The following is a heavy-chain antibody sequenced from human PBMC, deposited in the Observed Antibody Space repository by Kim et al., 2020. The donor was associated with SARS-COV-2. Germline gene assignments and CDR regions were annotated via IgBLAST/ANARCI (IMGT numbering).Heavy chain of an antibody. CDR3: AKDRYCADSRCPLDY. D-gene: IGHD2-8*02. V-gene: IGHV3-23*01. Sequence: GGSLRLSCAASGFTLDNYAMSWVRQAPGKGLEWVSSSSGDGHTTSYADSVKGRFTIFRDNAKNTLFLQMNSLRADDTAVYYCAKDRYCADSRCPLDYWGPGTLVTVSS. J-gene: IGHJ4*02. CDR1: GFTLDNYA. CDR2: SSGDGHTT.